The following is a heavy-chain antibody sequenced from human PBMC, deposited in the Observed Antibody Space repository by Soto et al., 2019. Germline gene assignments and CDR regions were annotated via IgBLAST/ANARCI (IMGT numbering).Heavy chain of an antibody. CDR1: GDSFNNNG. D-gene: IGHD3-10*01. J-gene: IGHJ6*02. CDR2: VSPPFRTS. Sequence: QVQLVQSGAEVKKPGSSVKVSCKTSGDSFNNNGIGWVRQAPGHGREWMGGVSPPFRTSNYARKFPGRISITADASTGTVNMELSSLTSEDTAQYYCARVLYYGSGSYSPYGMDVWGQGTTVTVSS. CDR3: ARVLYYGSGSYSPYGMDV. V-gene: IGHV1-69*01.